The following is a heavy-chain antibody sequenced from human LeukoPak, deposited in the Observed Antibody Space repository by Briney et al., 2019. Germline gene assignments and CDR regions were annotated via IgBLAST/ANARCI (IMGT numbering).Heavy chain of an antibody. CDR3: AKELRTCPGNYYNSKMDV. J-gene: IGHJ6*03. CDR1: GYTFTSYG. D-gene: IGHD1-14*01. CDR2: ISAYNGNT. Sequence: GASVKVSCKASGYTFTSYGISWVRQAPGQGLEWMGWISAYNGNTNYAQKLQGRVTMTTDTSTSTAYMELRSLRSDDTAVYYCAKELRTCPGNYYNSKMDVWGKGPRSPSP. V-gene: IGHV1-18*01.